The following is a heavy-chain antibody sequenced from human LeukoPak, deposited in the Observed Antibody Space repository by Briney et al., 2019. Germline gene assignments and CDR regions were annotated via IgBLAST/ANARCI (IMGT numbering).Heavy chain of an antibody. V-gene: IGHV4-34*01. Sequence: SETLSLTCAVYGGSFSGYYWSWIRQPPGKGLEWIGEINHSGSTNYNPSLKSRVTISVDTSKNQFSLKLSSVTAADTAVYYCASDSSGFNWFDPWGQGTLVTVSS. CDR1: GGSFSGYY. D-gene: IGHD3-22*01. J-gene: IGHJ5*02. CDR3: ASDSSGFNWFDP. CDR2: INHSGST.